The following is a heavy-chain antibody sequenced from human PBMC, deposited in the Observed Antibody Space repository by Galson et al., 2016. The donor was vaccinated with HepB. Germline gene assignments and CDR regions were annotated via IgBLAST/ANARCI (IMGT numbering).Heavy chain of an antibody. J-gene: IGHJ4*02. D-gene: IGHD6-19*01. CDR1: GVTVSTDY. CDR3: AHNNGWYGRGYFDY. Sequence: SLRLSCAASGVTVSTDYMSWVRQAPGKGLEWVSVIYSDGRTYYADSVEGRFTISRDNSKNTLYLQMNNLGAEDTAVYYCAHNNGWYGRGYFDYWGQGTLVTVSS. CDR2: IYSDGRT. V-gene: IGHV3-66*01.